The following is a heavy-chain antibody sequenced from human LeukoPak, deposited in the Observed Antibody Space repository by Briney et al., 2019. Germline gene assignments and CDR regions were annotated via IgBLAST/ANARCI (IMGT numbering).Heavy chain of an antibody. D-gene: IGHD6-19*01. CDR3: ARPHGAVAGTEDYFDY. CDR2: VNHSGST. Sequence: SETLSLTCAVYGGSFSGYYWSWIRQPPGKGLEWIGEVNHSGSTNYNPSLKSRVTISVDTSKNQFSLKLSSVTAADTAVYYCARPHGAVAGTEDYFDYWGQGTLVTVSS. J-gene: IGHJ4*02. V-gene: IGHV4-34*01. CDR1: GGSFSGYY.